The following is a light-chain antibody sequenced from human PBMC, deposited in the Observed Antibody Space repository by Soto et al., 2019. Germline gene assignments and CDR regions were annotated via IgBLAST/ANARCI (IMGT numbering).Light chain of an antibody. Sequence: QSALTQPPSVSAAPGQEVTIPCSGSSSNIGSYYVSWYQHRPGTAPKLLISENNKRPSGIPDRFSGSKSGTSATLGITGLQTGDEADYYCGTLDSSLGSRVFGGGTKLTVL. V-gene: IGLV1-51*02. J-gene: IGLJ3*02. CDR1: SSNIGSYY. CDR3: GTLDSSLGSRV. CDR2: ENN.